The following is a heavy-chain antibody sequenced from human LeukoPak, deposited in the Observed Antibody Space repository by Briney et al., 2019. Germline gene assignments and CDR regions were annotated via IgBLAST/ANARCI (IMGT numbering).Heavy chain of an antibody. Sequence: SETLSLTCAVYGGSFSGYYWSWIRQPPGKGLEWIGEINHSGSTNYNPSLKSRVTISVDASKNQFSLKLSSVTAADTAVYYCARGVYYFDYWGQGTLVTVSS. CDR1: GGSFSGYY. CDR3: ARGVYYFDY. CDR2: INHSGST. J-gene: IGHJ4*02. V-gene: IGHV4-34*01.